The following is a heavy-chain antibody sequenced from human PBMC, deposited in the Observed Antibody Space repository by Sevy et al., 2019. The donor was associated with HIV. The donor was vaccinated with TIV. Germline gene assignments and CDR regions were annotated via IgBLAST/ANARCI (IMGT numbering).Heavy chain of an antibody. V-gene: IGHV3-33*01. CDR1: GFTYSSYG. CDR3: ARESIAVAGIGYYFDY. CDR2: IWYDGTNK. Sequence: GGSLRLSCAASGFTYSSYGMHWVRQAPGKGLEWVAVIWYDGTNKEYADSVKGRFTISRDNSKNTRYLQVNSLRAEETAVYYCARESIAVAGIGYYFDYWGQGTLVTVSS. J-gene: IGHJ4*02. D-gene: IGHD6-19*01.